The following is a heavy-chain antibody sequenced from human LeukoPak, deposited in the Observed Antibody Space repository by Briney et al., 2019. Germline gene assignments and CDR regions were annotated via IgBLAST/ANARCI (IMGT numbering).Heavy chain of an antibody. CDR3: AGQRPYYYDSSGYYYVHYFDY. CDR1: GFTFSDYY. J-gene: IGHJ4*02. Sequence: GSLRLPCAASGFTFSDYYMSWIRQPPGKGLEWIGYIYYTGSTTYNPSLKSRVTISVDTSKNQFSQKLRSVTAADTAVYYCAGQRPYYYDSSGYYYVHYFDYWGQGTLVTVSS. D-gene: IGHD3-22*01. CDR2: IYYTGST. V-gene: IGHV4-59*01.